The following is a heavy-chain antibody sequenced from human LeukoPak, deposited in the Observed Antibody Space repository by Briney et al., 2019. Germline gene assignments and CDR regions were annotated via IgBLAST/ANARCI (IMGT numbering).Heavy chain of an antibody. J-gene: IGHJ4*02. CDR1: GFTFDDYA. V-gene: IGHV3-23*01. CDR3: AKSHYDSSGYYYPLDY. Sequence: PGGSLRLSCAASGFTFDDYAMHWVRQAPGKGLEWVSGISGSGGSTYYADSVKGRFTISRDNSKNTLYLQMNSLRAEDTAVYYCAKSHYDSSGYYYPLDYWGQGTLVTVSS. D-gene: IGHD3-22*01. CDR2: ISGSGGST.